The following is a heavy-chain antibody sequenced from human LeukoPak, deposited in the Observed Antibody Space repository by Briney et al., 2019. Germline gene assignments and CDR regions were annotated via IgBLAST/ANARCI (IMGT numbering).Heavy chain of an antibody. D-gene: IGHD2-15*01. Sequence: GASVKVSCKASGYTYTSYGISWVRQAPGQGLEWMGWIHAYNGKTNYAQKLQGRVTMTTDTSTTTAHMELRSLRSDDTAVYYCARGYCSDSSCYEPFDYWGQGTLVTVSS. CDR2: IHAYNGKT. CDR1: GYTYTSYG. V-gene: IGHV1-18*01. CDR3: ARGYCSDSSCYEPFDY. J-gene: IGHJ4*02.